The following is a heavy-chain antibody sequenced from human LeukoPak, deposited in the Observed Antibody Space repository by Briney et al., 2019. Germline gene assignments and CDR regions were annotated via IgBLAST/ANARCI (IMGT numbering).Heavy chain of an antibody. Sequence: GGSLRLSCAASGFTFSYYWMDWVRQAPGKGLEWVSAITDAVGSTHYADSVKGRFTISSDNSKNTVYLQMNSLRPEDMAVYYCAKEIFSGLLYIDYWGQGTLVTVSS. D-gene: IGHD5-12*01. J-gene: IGHJ4*02. CDR2: ITDAVGST. CDR3: AKEIFSGLLYIDY. V-gene: IGHV3-23*01. CDR1: GFTFSYYW.